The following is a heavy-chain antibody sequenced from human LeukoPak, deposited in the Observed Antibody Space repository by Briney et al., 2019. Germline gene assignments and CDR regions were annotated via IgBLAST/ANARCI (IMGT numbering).Heavy chain of an antibody. CDR3: AREVYCSGGGCINFDP. D-gene: IGHD2-15*01. V-gene: IGHV3-21*01. J-gene: IGHJ5*02. Sequence: GGSLRLSCAASGFTFSSYSMNWVRQAPGKGLEWVSSISSSSSYIYYADSVKGRFTISRDNAKNSLYLQMNSLRAEDTAVYYCAREVYCSGGGCINFDPWGQGTLVTVSS. CDR2: ISSSSSYI. CDR1: GFTFSSYS.